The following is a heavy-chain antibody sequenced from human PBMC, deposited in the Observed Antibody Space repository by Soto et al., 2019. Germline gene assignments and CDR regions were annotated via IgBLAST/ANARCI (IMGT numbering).Heavy chain of an antibody. CDR2: ISYDGSNK. V-gene: IGHV3-30-3*01. Sequence: QVQLVESGGGVVQPGRSLRLSCAASGFTFSSYAMHWVRQAPGKGLEWVAVISYDGSNKYYADSVKGRFTISRDNSKNTLYLQMNSLRAEDTAVYYCATGYDYGDYSVTYWGQGTLVTVSS. D-gene: IGHD4-17*01. J-gene: IGHJ4*02. CDR3: ATGYDYGDYSVTY. CDR1: GFTFSSYA.